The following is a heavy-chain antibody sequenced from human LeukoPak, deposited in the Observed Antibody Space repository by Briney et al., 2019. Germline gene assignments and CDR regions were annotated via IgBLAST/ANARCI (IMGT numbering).Heavy chain of an antibody. V-gene: IGHV4-4*07. CDR2: IYTSGST. J-gene: IGHJ3*02. CDR1: GGSISSYY. Sequence: PSETLSLTCTVSGGSISSYYWSWIRQPAGKGLEWIGRIYTSGSTNYNPSLKSRVTMSVDTPKNQFSLKLSSVTAADTAVYYCARDRGSFVGAIGRNAFDIWGQGTMVTVSS. D-gene: IGHD1-26*01. CDR3: ARDRGSFVGAIGRNAFDI.